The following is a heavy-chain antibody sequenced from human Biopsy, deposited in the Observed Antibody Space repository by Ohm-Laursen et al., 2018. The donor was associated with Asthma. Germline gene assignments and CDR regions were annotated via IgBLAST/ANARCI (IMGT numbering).Heavy chain of an antibody. V-gene: IGHV3-53*01. D-gene: IGHD6-19*01. J-gene: IGHJ4*02. CDR1: GFTVSRDH. CDR2: IYSGGTS. Sequence: GSLRLSCTAPGFTVSRDHMFWVRQAPGKGLEWVSVIYSGGTSDTADSVRGRFTISRDFYKNTLYLQMDSLRAEDTAVYYCARGDSSGWSHYYFDYWGQGTLVIVSS. CDR3: ARGDSSGWSHYYFDY.